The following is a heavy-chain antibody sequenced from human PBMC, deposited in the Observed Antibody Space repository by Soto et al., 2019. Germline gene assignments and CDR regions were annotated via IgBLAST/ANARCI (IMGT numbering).Heavy chain of an antibody. CDR1: GYTFSNFG. J-gene: IGHJ4*02. V-gene: IGHV1-18*01. Sequence: ASVKVSCKASGYTFSNFGLSWVRQAPGQGLELMGWISPYNGSTNYAQKLQGRLTMTTDTSTSTAYMELRSLRSDDTAVYYCARDRLGVSVTGGGFDSWGQGTLVTVSS. D-gene: IGHD2-8*01. CDR3: ARDRLGVSVTGGGFDS. CDR2: ISPYNGST.